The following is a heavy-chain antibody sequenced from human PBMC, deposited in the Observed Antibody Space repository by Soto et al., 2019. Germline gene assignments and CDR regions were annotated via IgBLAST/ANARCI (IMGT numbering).Heavy chain of an antibody. CDR1: GFSFSSYW. D-gene: IGHD2-2*01. Sequence: GGSMRLSCAASGFSFSSYWMSWVRQAPGKGLEWVANIKQDGSEKYYVDSVKGRFTISRDNAKNSLYLQMNSLRAEDTAVYYCARYQLDSKFDYWGQGTLVTVSS. CDR2: IKQDGSEK. V-gene: IGHV3-7*03. CDR3: ARYQLDSKFDY. J-gene: IGHJ4*02.